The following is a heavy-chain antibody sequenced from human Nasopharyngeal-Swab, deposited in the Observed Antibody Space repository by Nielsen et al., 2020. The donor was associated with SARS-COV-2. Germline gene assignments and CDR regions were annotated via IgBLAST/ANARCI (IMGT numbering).Heavy chain of an antibody. J-gene: IGHJ3*02. Sequence: SLKISCAASGFTFDDYAMHWVRQAPGKGLEWVSGISWNSGSIGYADSVKGRFTISRDNAKNSLYLQMNSLRAEDTALYYCAKVRDYGDYWGYAFDIWGQGTMVTVSS. D-gene: IGHD4-17*01. CDR1: GFTFDDYA. CDR3: AKVRDYGDYWGYAFDI. V-gene: IGHV3-9*01. CDR2: ISWNSGSI.